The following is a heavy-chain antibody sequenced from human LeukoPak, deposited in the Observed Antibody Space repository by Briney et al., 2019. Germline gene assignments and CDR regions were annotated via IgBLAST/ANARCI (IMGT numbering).Heavy chain of an antibody. D-gene: IGHD3-10*01. Sequence: PSETLSLTCTVSGGSISSYYWSWIRQPAGKGLEWIGRIYTSGSTNYNPSLKSRVTMSVDTSKNQFSLKLSSVTAADTAVYYCARTPLWYGYYYYYMDVWGKGTTVTISS. V-gene: IGHV4-4*07. CDR1: GGSISSYY. CDR3: ARTPLWYGYYYYYMDV. J-gene: IGHJ6*03. CDR2: IYTSGST.